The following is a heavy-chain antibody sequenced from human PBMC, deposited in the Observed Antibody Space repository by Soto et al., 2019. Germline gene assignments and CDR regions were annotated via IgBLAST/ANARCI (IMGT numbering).Heavy chain of an antibody. CDR3: ARVRDGYNHYYYYGMDV. CDR1: GGSISSYY. J-gene: IGHJ6*02. Sequence: QVQLQESGPGLVKPSETLSLTCTVSGGSISSYYWSWIRQPPGKGLEWIGYIYYSGSTNYNPSLKGRVTISVDTSKNQFSLKLSSVTAADTAVYYCARVRDGYNHYYYYGMDVWGQGTTVTVSS. CDR2: IYYSGST. D-gene: IGHD5-12*01. V-gene: IGHV4-59*01.